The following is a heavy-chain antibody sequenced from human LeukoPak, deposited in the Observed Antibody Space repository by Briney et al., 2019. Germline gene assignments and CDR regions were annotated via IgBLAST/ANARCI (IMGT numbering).Heavy chain of an antibody. V-gene: IGHV4-34*01. D-gene: IGHD5-18*01. Sequence: SETLSLTCAVYGGSFSGYYWSWIRQPPGKGLERIGEINHSGSTNYNPSLKSRVTISVDTSKNQFSLKLSSVTAADTAVYYCARVAQLWLGFYFYYWGQGTLGTVSS. J-gene: IGHJ4*01. CDR2: INHSGST. CDR3: ARVAQLWLGFYFYY. CDR1: GGSFSGYY.